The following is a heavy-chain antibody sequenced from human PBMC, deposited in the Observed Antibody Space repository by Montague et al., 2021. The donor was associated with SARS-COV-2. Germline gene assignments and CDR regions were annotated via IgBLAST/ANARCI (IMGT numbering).Heavy chain of an antibody. CDR2: IKEDESEK. V-gene: IGHV3-7*01. CDR3: ARDGRYNDFWSGYYSPSPRDDAFDI. D-gene: IGHD3-3*01. Sequence: SLRLSCAASGFTFSRFWMSWVRQAPGKGLEWVANIKEDESEKNYVDSVKGRFTISRDNAKNSLYLQMNSLRAEDTAVYYCARDGRYNDFWSGYYSPSPRDDAFDIWGQGTMVTVSS. J-gene: IGHJ3*02. CDR1: GFTFSRFW.